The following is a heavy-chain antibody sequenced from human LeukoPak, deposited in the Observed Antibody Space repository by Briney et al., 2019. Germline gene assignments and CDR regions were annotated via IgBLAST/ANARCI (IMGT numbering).Heavy chain of an antibody. CDR2: ISGSGGST. CDR1: GFTFSSYA. CDR3: AKDEYRVIVVGTFDY. D-gene: IGHD3-22*01. V-gene: IGHV3-23*01. J-gene: IGHJ4*02. Sequence: PGGSLRLSCAASGFTFSSYAMSWVRQAPGKGLEWVSAISGSGGSTYYADSVKGRFTISRDNSKNTLYLQMNSLRAEDTAVYYCAKDEYRVIVVGTFDYWGQGTLVTVSS.